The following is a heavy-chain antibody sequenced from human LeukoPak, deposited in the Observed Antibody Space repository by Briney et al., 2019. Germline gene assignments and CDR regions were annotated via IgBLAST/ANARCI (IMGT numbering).Heavy chain of an antibody. CDR2: TIPIFGTA. D-gene: IGHD1-26*01. CDR1: GGTFISYA. V-gene: IGHV1-69*13. Sequence: SVKVSCKASGGTFISYAISWVRQAPGQGLEWMGGTIPIFGTANYAQKFQGRVTITADESTSTAYMELSSLRSEDTAVYYCARVVNSGSYHGFDYWGQGTLVTVSS. CDR3: ARVVNSGSYHGFDY. J-gene: IGHJ4*02.